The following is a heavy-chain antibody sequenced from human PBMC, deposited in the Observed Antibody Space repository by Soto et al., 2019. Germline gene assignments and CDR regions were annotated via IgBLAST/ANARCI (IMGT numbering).Heavy chain of an antibody. CDR3: ARSVAVTGAHIEY. Sequence: SETLSLTCSVSVVSISGSYWSCIRHAPGKGLEWLGYVYYTGSTNYSPSLRSRVSISVDTSKNEFSLRLSSVTAADTAVYFCARSVAVTGAHIEYWGQGTQVTVSS. CDR2: VYYTGST. V-gene: IGHV4-59*01. J-gene: IGHJ4*02. D-gene: IGHD2-8*02. CDR1: VVSISGSY.